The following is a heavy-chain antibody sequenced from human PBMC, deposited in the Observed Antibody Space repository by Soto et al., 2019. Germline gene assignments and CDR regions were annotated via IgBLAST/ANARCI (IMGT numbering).Heavy chain of an antibody. Sequence: QVQLVESGGGVVQPGRSLRLSCAASGFTFSSFSLHWVRQAPGKGLEWLALISYDGSNKYNADSVKGRFTISRDNSKNTLYLQVNSLRPEDTAVYYCARTTAVAGTPEFDYLGQGTLVTVSS. D-gene: IGHD6-19*01. CDR2: ISYDGSNK. J-gene: IGHJ4*02. CDR1: GFTFSSFS. V-gene: IGHV3-30-3*01. CDR3: ARTTAVAGTPEFDY.